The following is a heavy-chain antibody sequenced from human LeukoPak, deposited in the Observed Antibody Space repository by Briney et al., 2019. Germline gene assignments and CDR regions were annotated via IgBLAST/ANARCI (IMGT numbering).Heavy chain of an antibody. V-gene: IGHV3-21*04. CDR3: TRGPYCSGGSCYSLGEFDP. Sequence: GGSLRLSCAASGFTFSSYSMNWVRQAPGKGLEWVSSISSSSSYIYYADSVKGRFTISRDNAKNSLYLQMNSLRAEDTAVYYCTRGPYCSGGSCYSLGEFDPWGQGTLVTVSS. D-gene: IGHD2-15*01. J-gene: IGHJ5*02. CDR1: GFTFSSYS. CDR2: ISSSSSYI.